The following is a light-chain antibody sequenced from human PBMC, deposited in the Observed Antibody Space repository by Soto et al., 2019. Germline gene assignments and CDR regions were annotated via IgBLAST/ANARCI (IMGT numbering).Light chain of an antibody. CDR1: SSDVGSYNS. J-gene: IGLJ2*01. V-gene: IGLV2-14*01. Sequence: QSALTQPASVSGSPGQSIAISCTGTSSDVGSYNSVSWYQQFPGKAPKLILYAVTNRPSGVSNRFSGSKSVNTASLTISGLQAEDEADYFCSSCTTSATLVFGVGTKLAVL. CDR2: AVT. CDR3: SSCTTSATLV.